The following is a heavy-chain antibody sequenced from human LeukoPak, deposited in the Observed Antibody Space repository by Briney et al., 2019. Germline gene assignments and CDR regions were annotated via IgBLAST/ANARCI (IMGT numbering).Heavy chain of an antibody. Sequence: ASVEVSCKATGYTFTSYDINWVRQATGQGLEWMGWMNPNSGNTGYAQKFQGRVTMTRNTSISTACMELSSLRSDDTAVYYCARGASRSLDYWGQGTLVTVSS. CDR3: ARGASRSLDY. J-gene: IGHJ4*02. CDR2: MNPNSGNT. V-gene: IGHV1-8*01. CDR1: GYTFTSYD.